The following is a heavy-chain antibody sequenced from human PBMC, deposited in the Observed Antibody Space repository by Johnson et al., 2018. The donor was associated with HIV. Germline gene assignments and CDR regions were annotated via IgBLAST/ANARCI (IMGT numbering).Heavy chain of an antibody. CDR3: AREGIAARLAAFDI. D-gene: IGHD6-6*01. J-gene: IGHJ3*02. Sequence: VLLLESGGDVVQPGTSLRLFCAASGFSFSNSVMHWVRRAPGKGLDWVAGISVDGNSKFYPDSVKGRFTISRDNSDNTLFLQMNSLRAEDTAVYYCAREGIAARLAAFDIWGQGTMVTVSS. V-gene: IGHV3-30-3*01. CDR2: ISVDGNSK. CDR1: GFSFSNSV.